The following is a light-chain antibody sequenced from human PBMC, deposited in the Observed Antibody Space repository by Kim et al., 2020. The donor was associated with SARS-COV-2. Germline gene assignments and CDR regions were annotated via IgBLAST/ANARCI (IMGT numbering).Light chain of an antibody. CDR3: LQYHSYPYS. J-gene: IGKJ2*03. CDR2: AAS. Sequence: DIPMTQSPSSLSASVGGRVTITCRSSQSITSDLGWYQQRPGKAPRSLIFAASSLQRGVPSRFSGSGSGTEFNLTISSLQPEDFATYYCLQYHSYPYSFGQGTKLEI. CDR1: QSITSD. V-gene: IGKV1-17*01.